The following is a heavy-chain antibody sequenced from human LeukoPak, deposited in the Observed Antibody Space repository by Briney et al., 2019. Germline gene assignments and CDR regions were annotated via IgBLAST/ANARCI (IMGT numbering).Heavy chain of an antibody. V-gene: IGHV3-48*01. CDR1: GFTFSSYS. J-gene: IGHJ5*02. CDR3: LRWFDP. Sequence: GGSLRLSCAASGFTFSSYSMNWVRQAPGKGLEGVSYISSSSSTIYYADSVKGRFTISRDNAKNSLYLQMSSLRAEDTAVSYCLRWFDPWGQGTLVTVSS. CDR2: ISSSSSTI.